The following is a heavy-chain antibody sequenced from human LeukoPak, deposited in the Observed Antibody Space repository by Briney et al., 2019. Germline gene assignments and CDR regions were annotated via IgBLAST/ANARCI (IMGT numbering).Heavy chain of an antibody. J-gene: IGHJ4*02. CDR3: ARAGEDIVVVVAAGEDLRY. CDR2: ISYDGSNK. D-gene: IGHD2-15*01. CDR1: GFTFSSYA. V-gene: IGHV3-30*04. Sequence: GGSLRLSCAASGFTFSSYAMHWVRQAPGKGLEWVAVISYDGSNKYYADSVKGRFTISRDNSKNTLYLQMNSLRAEDTAVYYCARAGEDIVVVVAAGEDLRYWGQGTLVTVSS.